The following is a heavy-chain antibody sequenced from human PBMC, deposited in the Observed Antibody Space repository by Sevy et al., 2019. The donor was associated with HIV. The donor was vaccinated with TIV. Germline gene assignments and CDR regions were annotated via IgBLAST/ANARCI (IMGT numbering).Heavy chain of an antibody. D-gene: IGHD6-19*01. V-gene: IGHV3-23*01. Sequence: GGSLRLSCAASGFTFSSYAMSWVRQAPGKGLEWVSAISGSGGSTYYADSVKGRFTISRDNSKNTLYLQMNSLRAEDTAVYYCAKVPNSSGWYGGYWGQRTLVTVSS. J-gene: IGHJ4*02. CDR2: ISGSGGST. CDR3: AKVPNSSGWYGGY. CDR1: GFTFSSYA.